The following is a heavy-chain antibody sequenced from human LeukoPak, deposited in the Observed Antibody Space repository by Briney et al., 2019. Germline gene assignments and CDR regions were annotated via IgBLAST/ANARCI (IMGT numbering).Heavy chain of an antibody. Sequence: PSETLSLTCTVSSGSISSGAYYWGWIRQPPGKGLEWIGSVYYSGPTYYNPSLESRVNILIDTSENQLSLRLSSVTAADTAIYYCARSISGTRESFDYWGQGTLVTVSS. J-gene: IGHJ4*02. D-gene: IGHD1-1*01. CDR3: ARSISGTRESFDY. CDR2: VYYSGPT. V-gene: IGHV4-39*07. CDR1: SGSISSGAYY.